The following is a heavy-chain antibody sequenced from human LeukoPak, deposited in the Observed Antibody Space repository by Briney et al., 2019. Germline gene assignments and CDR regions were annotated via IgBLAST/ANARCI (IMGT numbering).Heavy chain of an antibody. J-gene: IGHJ4*02. D-gene: IGHD3-22*01. V-gene: IGHV3-48*01. CDR2: ISSSSSTI. CDR3: ARGSTYYDSSGQVPFDY. CDR1: GFTFSTYS. Sequence: GGSLRLSCAASGFTFSTYSMNWVRQAPGKGLEWVSYISSSSSTIYYADSVKGRFTISRDNAKNSLYLQMNSLRAEDTAVYYCARGSTYYDSSGQVPFDYWGREPWSPSPQ.